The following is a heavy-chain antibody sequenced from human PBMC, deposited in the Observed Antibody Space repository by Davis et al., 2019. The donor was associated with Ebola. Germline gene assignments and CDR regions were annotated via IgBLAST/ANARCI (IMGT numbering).Heavy chain of an antibody. J-gene: IGHJ6*02. CDR1: GFTFSGSA. CDR2: IKQDGSEK. CDR3: ARDRYCSGGSCYLYYYGMDV. Sequence: GESLKISCAASGFTFSGSAMHWVRQAPGKGLEWVANIKQDGSEKYYVDSVKGRFTISRDNAKNSLYLQMNSLRAEDTAVYYCARDRYCSGGSCYLYYYGMDVWGQGTTVTVSS. D-gene: IGHD2-15*01. V-gene: IGHV3-7*01.